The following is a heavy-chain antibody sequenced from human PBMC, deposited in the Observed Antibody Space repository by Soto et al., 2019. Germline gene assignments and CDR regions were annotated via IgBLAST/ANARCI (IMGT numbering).Heavy chain of an antibody. CDR2: IHTTDGT. CDR3: ARALSSPAGLYFAF. Sequence: PSETRSLTCTLSAGSISSYYWSWIRQPAGKGIEWIGRIHTTDGTNYNPSLKSRVTMSIDTSNNQFSLKLSSLTAADTAVYYCARALSSPAGLYFAFWGQGTLVTVSS. V-gene: IGHV4-4*07. D-gene: IGHD2-2*01. J-gene: IGHJ4*02. CDR1: AGSISSYY.